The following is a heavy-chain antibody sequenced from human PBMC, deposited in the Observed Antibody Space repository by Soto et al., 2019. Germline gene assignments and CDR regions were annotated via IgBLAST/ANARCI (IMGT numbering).Heavy chain of an antibody. CDR3: ARQTKAYDYVWGSLDY. D-gene: IGHD3-16*01. V-gene: IGHV4-59*08. CDR2: IYYSGST. Sequence: SETLSLTCTVSGGSISSYYWSWIRQPPGKGLEWIGYIYYSGSTNYNPSLKSRVTISVDTSKNQFSLKLSSVTTADTAVYYCARQTKAYDYVWGSLDYWGQGTLVTVSS. CDR1: GGSISSYY. J-gene: IGHJ4*02.